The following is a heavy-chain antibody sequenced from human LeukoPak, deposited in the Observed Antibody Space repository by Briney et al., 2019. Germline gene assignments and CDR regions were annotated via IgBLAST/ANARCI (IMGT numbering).Heavy chain of an antibody. V-gene: IGHV1-2*02. D-gene: IGHD2-15*01. CDR2: INPNSGGT. CDR3: ASRSAAQYYYYYYGMDV. CDR1: GYTFTSYG. Sequence: ASVKVSCKASGYTFTSYGISWVRQAPGQGLEWMGWINPNSGGTNYAQKFQGRVTMTRDTSISTAYMELSRLRSDDTAVYYCASRSAAQYYYYYYGMDVWGQGTTVTVSS. J-gene: IGHJ6*02.